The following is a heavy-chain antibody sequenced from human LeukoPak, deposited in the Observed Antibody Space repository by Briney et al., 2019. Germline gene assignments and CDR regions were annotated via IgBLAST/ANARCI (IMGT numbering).Heavy chain of an antibody. CDR1: GGSISSYY. V-gene: IGHV4-59*01. D-gene: IGHD3-10*01. J-gene: IGHJ4*02. Sequence: KPSETLSLTCTVSGGSISSYYWRWIRQPPGKGLEWIGYIYYSGSTNYNPSLKSRVTISVDTSKNQFSLKLSSVTAADTAVYYCARDPGYYGSGSYLDYWGQGTLVTVSS. CDR3: ARDPGYYGSGSYLDY. CDR2: IYYSGST.